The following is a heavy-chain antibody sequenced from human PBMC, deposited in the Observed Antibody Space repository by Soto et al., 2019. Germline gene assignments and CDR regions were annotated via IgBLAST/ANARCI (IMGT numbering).Heavy chain of an antibody. V-gene: IGHV3-23*01. CDR3: AKDRDFLAVPYFDY. CDR1: GFTFSDYY. J-gene: IGHJ4*02. CDR2: ISSSGSST. D-gene: IGHD3-3*01. Sequence: PGGSLRLSCAASGFTFSDYYMSWIRQAPGKGLEWVSAISSSGSSTYYADSVKGRFTISRDNSKNTLYLQLNSLRAEDTAVYYCAKDRDFLAVPYFDYWGQGTLVTVSS.